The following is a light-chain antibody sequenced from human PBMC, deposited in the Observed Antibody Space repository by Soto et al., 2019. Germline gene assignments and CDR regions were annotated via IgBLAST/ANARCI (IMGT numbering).Light chain of an antibody. CDR2: GAS. J-gene: IGKJ5*01. CDR1: QSVSSN. V-gene: IGKV3-15*01. Sequence: EIVMTQSPATLSVSPGERATLSCRASQSVSSNLAWYQQKPGQAPRLLIYGASPRATGIAARFSGSGSGTEFTPTISTLQSEDFAVYSCQQYNNWLGITFGQGTRLEIK. CDR3: QQYNNWLGIT.